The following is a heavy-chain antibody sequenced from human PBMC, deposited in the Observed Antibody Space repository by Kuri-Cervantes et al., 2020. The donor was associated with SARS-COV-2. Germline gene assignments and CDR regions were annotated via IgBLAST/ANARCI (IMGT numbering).Heavy chain of an antibody. J-gene: IGHJ4*02. Sequence: GGSLRLSCAASGFTFSRYAMHWVRQAPGKGLEWVAVISYDGSNKYYADSVKGRFTISRDNSKSTLYLQMNSLRAEDTAVYYCAKDHQYYYDSSGYYYFGYWGQGTLVTVSS. CDR3: AKDHQYYYDSSGYYYFGY. CDR2: ISYDGSNK. CDR1: GFTFSRYA. D-gene: IGHD3-22*01. V-gene: IGHV3-30-3*01.